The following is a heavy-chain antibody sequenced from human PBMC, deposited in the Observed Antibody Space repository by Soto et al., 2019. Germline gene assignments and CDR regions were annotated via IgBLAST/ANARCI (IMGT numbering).Heavy chain of an antibody. CDR2: IIPIFGTA. CDR3: ARPNLKSLAYHYYGMDV. CDR1: GGTFSSYA. Sequence: SVKVSCKASGGTFSSYAISWVRQAPGQGLEWMGGIIPIFGTANYAQKFQGRVTITADEPTSIAYMELSSLRSEDTAVYYCARPNLKSLAYHYYGMDVWGQGTTVTVSS. D-gene: IGHD3-9*01. J-gene: IGHJ6*02. V-gene: IGHV1-69*13.